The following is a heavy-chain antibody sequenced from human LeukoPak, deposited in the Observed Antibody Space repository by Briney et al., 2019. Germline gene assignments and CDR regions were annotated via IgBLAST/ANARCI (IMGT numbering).Heavy chain of an antibody. CDR2: IYYSGST. CDR1: GGSISSSSYY. J-gene: IGHJ4*02. CDR3: ARHFIPHSSWYPLYYFDY. D-gene: IGHD6-13*01. V-gene: IGHV4-39*01. Sequence: NPSETLSLTCTVSGGSISSSSYYWGWIRQPPGKGLEWIGSIYYSGSTYYNPSLKSRVTISVDTSKNQFSLKLSSVTAADTAVYYCARHFIPHSSWYPLYYFDYWGQGTLVTVSS.